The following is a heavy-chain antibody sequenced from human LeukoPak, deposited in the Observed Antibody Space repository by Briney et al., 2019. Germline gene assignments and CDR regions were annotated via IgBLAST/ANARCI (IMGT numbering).Heavy chain of an antibody. D-gene: IGHD3-3*01. CDR1: GFTFSSYW. J-gene: IGHJ6*02. Sequence: GGSLRLSCAASGFTFSSYWMHWVRQAPGKGLVWVSRINSDGSSTSYADSVKGRFTISGDNAKNTLYLQMNSLRAEDTAVYYCARIDQAPSAIFYYYYGMDVWGQGTTVTVSS. CDR2: INSDGSST. V-gene: IGHV3-74*01. CDR3: ARIDQAPSAIFYYYYGMDV.